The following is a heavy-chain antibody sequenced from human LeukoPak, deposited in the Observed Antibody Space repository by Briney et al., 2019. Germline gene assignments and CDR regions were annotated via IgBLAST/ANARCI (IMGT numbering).Heavy chain of an antibody. J-gene: IGHJ4*02. CDR3: AREGHCSSTSCYGTNFSLDY. Sequence: SETLSLTCTVSGGSISSYFWSWIRQPAGKGLEWIGRIYTSGSTNYNPSLKSRVTMSVDTSKNRFSLKLSSVTAADTAVYYCAREGHCSSTSCYGTNFSLDYWGQGTLVTVSS. V-gene: IGHV4-4*07. CDR2: IYTSGST. D-gene: IGHD2-2*01. CDR1: GGSISSYF.